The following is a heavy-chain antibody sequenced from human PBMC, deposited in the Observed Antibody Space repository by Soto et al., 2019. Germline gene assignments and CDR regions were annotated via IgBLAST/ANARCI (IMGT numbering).Heavy chain of an antibody. CDR3: AREQPHHYGSYYGMDV. V-gene: IGHV3-53*01. D-gene: IGHD3-10*01. Sequence: PGGSLRLSCAASGFTVSGYYINWVRQAPGKGLEWVSIKYSGDSTYYADSVKGRFTISRDNSKNTLFLQMNSLRVEDTAVCYCAREQPHHYGSYYGMDVWGQGTTVTVSS. J-gene: IGHJ6*02. CDR1: GFTVSGYY. CDR2: KYSGDST.